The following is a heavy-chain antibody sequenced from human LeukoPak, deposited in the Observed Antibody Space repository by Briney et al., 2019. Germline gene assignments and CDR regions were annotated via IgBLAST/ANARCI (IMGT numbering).Heavy chain of an antibody. CDR1: GFTFSSYA. V-gene: IGHV3-23*01. J-gene: IGHJ4*02. Sequence: GGSLRLSCAASGFTFSSYAMSRVRQAPGKGLEWVSAISGSGGSTYYADSVKGRFTISRDNSKNTLYLQMNSLRAEDTAVYYWAKGNVIGIAGAGTGDYWGQGTLVTVSS. D-gene: IGHD6-19*01. CDR3: AKGNVIGIAGAGTGDY. CDR2: ISGSGGST.